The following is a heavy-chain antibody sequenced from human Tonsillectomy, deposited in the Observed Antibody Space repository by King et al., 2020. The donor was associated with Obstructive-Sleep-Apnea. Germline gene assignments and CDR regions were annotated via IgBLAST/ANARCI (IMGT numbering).Heavy chain of an antibody. D-gene: IGHD3-3*01. CDR3: ATSWSGYYYFDC. V-gene: IGHV3-23*04. J-gene: IGHJ4*02. Sequence: VQLVESGGGLVQPGGSLRLSCAASGFTFNNYVMSWVRQAPGKGLEWVSSIEADGDNTYSADSVKGRFTISRDNSKNTLYLQMNSLRAEDTAIYYCATSWSGYYYFDCWGQGSLVTVSS. CDR2: IEADGDNT. CDR1: GFTFNNYV.